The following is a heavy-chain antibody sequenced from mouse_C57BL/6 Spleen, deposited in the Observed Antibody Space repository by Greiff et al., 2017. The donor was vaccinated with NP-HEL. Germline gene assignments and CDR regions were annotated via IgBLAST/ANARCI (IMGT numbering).Heavy chain of an antibody. V-gene: IGHV1-61*01. CDR2: IYPSDSET. CDR3: AKANWDGAMDY. Sequence: VQLQQSGAELVRPGSSVKLSCKASGYTFTSYWMDWVKQRPGQGLEWIGNIYPSDSETHYNQKFKDKATLTVDKSSSTAYMQLSSLTSEDSAVYYCAKANWDGAMDYWGQGTSVTVSS. J-gene: IGHJ4*01. CDR1: GYTFTSYW. D-gene: IGHD4-1*01.